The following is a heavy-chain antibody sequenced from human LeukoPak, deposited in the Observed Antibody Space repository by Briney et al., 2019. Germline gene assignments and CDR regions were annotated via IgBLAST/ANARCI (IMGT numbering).Heavy chain of an antibody. J-gene: IGHJ4*02. Sequence: ASVKVSCKASGYTFTGYYMHWVRQAPGQGLEWMGRINPNSGGTNYAQKFQGRVTMTRDTSISTAYMELSRLRSDDTAVYYCARDLYDSRGYHEVDYWGQGTLVTVSS. CDR3: ARDLYDSRGYHEVDY. CDR2: INPNSGGT. CDR1: GYTFTGYY. V-gene: IGHV1-2*06. D-gene: IGHD3-22*01.